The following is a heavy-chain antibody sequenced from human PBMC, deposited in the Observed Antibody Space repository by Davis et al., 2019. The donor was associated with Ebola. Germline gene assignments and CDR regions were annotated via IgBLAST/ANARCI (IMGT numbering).Heavy chain of an antibody. J-gene: IGHJ4*02. Sequence: PGGSLRLSCAASGFTFSSNYMSWVRQAPGKGLEWVSAISGSGGSTYYADSVKGRFTISRDNSKNTLYLQMNSLRAEDTAVYYCAKEKRVAPSPPTYWGQGTLVTVSS. CDR2: ISGSGGST. V-gene: IGHV3-23*01. CDR1: GFTFSSNY. CDR3: AKEKRVAPSPPTY.